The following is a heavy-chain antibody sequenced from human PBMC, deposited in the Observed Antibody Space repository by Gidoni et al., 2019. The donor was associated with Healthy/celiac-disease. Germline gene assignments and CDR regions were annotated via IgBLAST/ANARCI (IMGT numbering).Heavy chain of an antibody. Sequence: EVQLVESGGGLVKPGGALRLSCAASGFTFSSYSMNWVRQAPGKGLEWVSSISSSSSYIYYADSVKGRFTISRDNAKNSLYLQMNSLRAEDTAVYYCARASYGGSYFEYWDQGTLVTVSS. CDR1: GFTFSSYS. CDR3: ARASYGGSYFEY. J-gene: IGHJ4*01. CDR2: ISSSSSYI. V-gene: IGHV3-21*01. D-gene: IGHD5-12*01.